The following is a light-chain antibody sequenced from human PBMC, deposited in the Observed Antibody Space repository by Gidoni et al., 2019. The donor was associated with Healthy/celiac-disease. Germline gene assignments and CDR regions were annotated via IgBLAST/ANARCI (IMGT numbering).Light chain of an antibody. CDR1: QSLLDSDDGNTY. CDR3: MQRIEFPLT. Sequence: DIVMTQTPLSLPVTPGEPASISCRSGQSLLDSDDGNTYLDWYLQKPGQSPQLLIYTLSYRASGVPDRFSGSGSGTEDVGVYYCMQRIEFPLTFGGGTKVEIK. CDR2: TLS. J-gene: IGKJ4*01. V-gene: IGKV2-40*01.